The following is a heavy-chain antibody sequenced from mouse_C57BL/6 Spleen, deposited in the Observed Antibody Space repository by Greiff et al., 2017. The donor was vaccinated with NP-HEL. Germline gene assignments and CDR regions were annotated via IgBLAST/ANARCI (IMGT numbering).Heavy chain of an antibody. J-gene: IGHJ1*03. CDR2: ISSGSSTI. Sequence: EVQLVESGGGLVKPGGSLKLSCAASGFTFSDYGMHWVRQAPEKGLEWVAYISSGSSTIYYADTVKGRFTISRDNAKNTLFLQMTSLRSADSAMNYCERIAITTVVDWYFDVWGTGTTVTVSS. V-gene: IGHV5-17*01. D-gene: IGHD1-1*01. CDR1: GFTFSDYG. CDR3: ERIAITTVVDWYFDV.